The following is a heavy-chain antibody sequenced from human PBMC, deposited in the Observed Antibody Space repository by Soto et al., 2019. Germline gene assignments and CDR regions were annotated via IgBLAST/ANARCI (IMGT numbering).Heavy chain of an antibody. V-gene: IGHV1-18*01. D-gene: IGHD2-15*01. CDR1: GYTFTTFG. J-gene: IGHJ2*01. CDR2: ISADNGDT. CDR3: ARCYCSAGSCFTCWHFDL. Sequence: QVQVVQSGAEVKKLGASVKVPCRASGYTFTTFGLSWVRQAPGQGLEGMGWISADNGDTNSAQKFQDRVTMTTDTSTNTAYMELRSLTSDDTAVYYCARCYCSAGSCFTCWHFDLWGRGTLVTVSS.